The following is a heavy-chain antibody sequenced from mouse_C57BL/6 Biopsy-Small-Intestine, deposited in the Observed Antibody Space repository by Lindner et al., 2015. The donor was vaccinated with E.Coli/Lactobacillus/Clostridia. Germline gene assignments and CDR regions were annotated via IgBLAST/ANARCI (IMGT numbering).Heavy chain of an antibody. Sequence: VQLQESGAELARPGASVKLSCKASGYTFTSYGISWVKQRTGQGLGWIGEIYPRSGNTYYNEKFKGKATLTADKSSSTAYMELRSLTSEDSAVYFCARNWDGDYWGQGTTLTVSS. J-gene: IGHJ2*01. V-gene: IGHV1-81*01. CDR1: GYTFTSYG. D-gene: IGHD4-1*01. CDR3: ARNWDGDY. CDR2: IYPRSGNT.